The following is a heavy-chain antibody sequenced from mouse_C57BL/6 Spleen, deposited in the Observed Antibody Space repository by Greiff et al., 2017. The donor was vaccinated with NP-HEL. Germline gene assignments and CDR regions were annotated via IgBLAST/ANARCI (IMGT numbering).Heavy chain of an antibody. CDR3: ARIKKIVATYFDY. CDR1: GYTFTSYW. J-gene: IGHJ2*01. CDR2: TNPTNGRT. V-gene: IGHV1S81*02. Sequence: QVQLQQPGAELVKAGASVKMSCKASGYTFTSYWMHWVKQRPGQGLEWFAETNPTNGRTYYNEKFKSKATLTVDKSSSTAYMLRSGPTFEDSAVYYCARIKKIVATYFDYWGQGTTLIVSS. D-gene: IGHD1-1*01.